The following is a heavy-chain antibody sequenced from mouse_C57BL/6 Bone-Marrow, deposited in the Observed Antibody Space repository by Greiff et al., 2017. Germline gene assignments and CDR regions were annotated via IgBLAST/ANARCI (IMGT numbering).Heavy chain of an antibody. CDR1: GFTFSSYT. Sequence: EVMLVESGGGLVKPGGSLKLSCAASGFTFSSYTMSWVRQTPEKRLEWVATISGGGGNTYYPDSVKGRFTISRDNAENTLYLQMSSLRSEDTALYYCARHEDYGNFHWYFDVWGTGTTVTVSS. V-gene: IGHV5-9*01. D-gene: IGHD2-1*01. CDR2: ISGGGGNT. CDR3: ARHEDYGNFHWYFDV. J-gene: IGHJ1*03.